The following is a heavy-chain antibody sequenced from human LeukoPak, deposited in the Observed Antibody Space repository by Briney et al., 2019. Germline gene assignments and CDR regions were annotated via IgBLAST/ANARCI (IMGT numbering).Heavy chain of an antibody. Sequence: GGSLRLSCVVSGFTFSSNYMSWVRQAPGKGLEWVSVAYIDGNTYYADSVKGRFIISRDNSKNTLYLQMNSLRVEDTAVYYCARSVSHNYWGQGTLVTVSS. J-gene: IGHJ4*02. CDR2: AYIDGNT. V-gene: IGHV3-66*02. D-gene: IGHD3-22*01. CDR3: ARSVSHNY. CDR1: GFTFSSNY.